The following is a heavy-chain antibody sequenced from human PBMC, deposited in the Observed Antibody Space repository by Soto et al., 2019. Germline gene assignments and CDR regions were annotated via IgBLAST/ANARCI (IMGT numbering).Heavy chain of an antibody. Sequence: VGSLRLSCAASGFTFSSYSMNWVRQAPGKGLEWVSYISSSSSTIYYADSVKGRFTISRDNAKNSLYLQMNSLRDEDTAVYYCARVTTNRYCSGGSGSSSGKRSMDVWGQGTTVIVSS. D-gene: IGHD2-15*01. J-gene: IGHJ6*02. V-gene: IGHV3-48*02. CDR2: ISSSSSTI. CDR3: ARVTTNRYCSGGSGSSSGKRSMDV. CDR1: GFTFSSYS.